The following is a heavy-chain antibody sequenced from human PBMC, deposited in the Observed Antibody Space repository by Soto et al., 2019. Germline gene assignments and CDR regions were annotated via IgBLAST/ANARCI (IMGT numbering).Heavy chain of an antibody. D-gene: IGHD4-17*01. Sequence: EVQLLESGGGLVQPGGSLRLSCEASGFTFSSYAMSWVRQAPGKGLEWVSSLSGSGGNTYYADSVKGRFTISRDNSKNTLYLQMNSLRAEDTAVHYCAKDLQTVTDYWGQGTLVTVSS. J-gene: IGHJ4*02. CDR2: LSGSGGNT. CDR3: AKDLQTVTDY. V-gene: IGHV3-23*01. CDR1: GFTFSSYA.